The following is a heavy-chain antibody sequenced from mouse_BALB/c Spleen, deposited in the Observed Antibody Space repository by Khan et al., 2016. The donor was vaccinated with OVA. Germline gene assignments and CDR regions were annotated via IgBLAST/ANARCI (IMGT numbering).Heavy chain of an antibody. V-gene: IGHV1-4*01. J-gene: IGHJ4*01. Sequence: QVQLQQSGAELARPGASVKMSCKASGYTFTNNTMHLVKQRPGQGLEWIGYINPRSSYTNYNQKFKDKATLTADKSSSTAYMQLSSLTSEDSAVYYCARRTTEYTMDYWGQGTSVTGSS. CDR3: ARRTTEYTMDY. CDR2: INPRSSYT. CDR1: GYTFTNNT. D-gene: IGHD2-14*01.